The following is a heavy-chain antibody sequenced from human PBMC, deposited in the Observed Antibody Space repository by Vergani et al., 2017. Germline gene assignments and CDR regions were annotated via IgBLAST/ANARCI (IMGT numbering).Heavy chain of an antibody. J-gene: IGHJ5*02. CDR2: IYTSGST. Sequence: QVQLQESGPGLVKPSETLSLTCTVSGGSISSYYWSWIRQPAGKGLEWIGRIYTSGSTNYNPSLKSRVTMSVDTSKNQFSRKLSSVTAADTAVYYCAREGIAVPYNWFDPWGQGTLVTVSS. D-gene: IGHD6-19*01. CDR3: AREGIAVPYNWFDP. CDR1: GGSISSYY. V-gene: IGHV4-4*07.